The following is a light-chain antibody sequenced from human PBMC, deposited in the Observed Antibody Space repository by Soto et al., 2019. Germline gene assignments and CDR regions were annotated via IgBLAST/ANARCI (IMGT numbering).Light chain of an antibody. V-gene: IGKV3-20*01. J-gene: IGKJ1*01. Sequence: EIVLTQSPGTLSLSPGERATLSCRASQTVRNNYLAWYQLKPGQAPRLLIYNSSTRPTGIPDRFSGSGSGTDFSLTISRLEPEDFALYFCQQYRDLPQTFGQGTRVEIK. CDR1: QTVRNNY. CDR3: QQYRDLPQT. CDR2: NSS.